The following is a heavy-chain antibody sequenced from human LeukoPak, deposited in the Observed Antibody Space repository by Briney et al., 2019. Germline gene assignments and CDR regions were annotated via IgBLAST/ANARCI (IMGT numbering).Heavy chain of an antibody. J-gene: IGHJ6*02. CDR1: GGSISSSSYY. D-gene: IGHD6-13*01. V-gene: IGHV4-39*02. Sequence: PSETLSLTCTVSGGSISSSSYYWGCIRQPPGKGLEWIGSIYYSGSTYYNPSLKSRVTISVDTSKKQFSLKLSSVTAADTAVYYCARERQQLVPGYYYYGMDVWGQGTTVTVSS. CDR2: IYYSGST. CDR3: ARERQQLVPGYYYYGMDV.